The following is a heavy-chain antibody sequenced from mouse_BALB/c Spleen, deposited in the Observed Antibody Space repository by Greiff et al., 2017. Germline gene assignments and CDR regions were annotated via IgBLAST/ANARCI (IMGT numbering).Heavy chain of an antibody. V-gene: IGHV14-1*02. CDR3: ALGFAY. D-gene: IGHD4-1*01. CDR1: GFNIKDYY. Sequence: EVQLQQSGAELVKPGASVKLSCTASGFNIKDYYMHWVKQRPEQGLEWIGWIDPENGNTIYDPKFQGKASITADTSSNTAYLQLSSLTSEDTAVYYCALGFAYWGQGTLVTVSS. J-gene: IGHJ3*01. CDR2: IDPENGNT.